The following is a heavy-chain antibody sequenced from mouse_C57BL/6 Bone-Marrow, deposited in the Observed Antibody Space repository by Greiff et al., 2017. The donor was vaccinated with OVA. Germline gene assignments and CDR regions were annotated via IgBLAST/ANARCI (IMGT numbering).Heavy chain of an antibody. CDR3: ARDVTFYAMDY. V-gene: IGHV3-6*01. Sequence: VQLQQSGPGLVKPSQSLSLTCSVTGYSITSGYYWNWIRQFPGNKLAWMGYISYDGSNNYNPSLKNRISNTRDTSKNQFFLKLNSVTTEDTATYYCARDVTFYAMDYWGQGTSVTVSS. CDR2: ISYDGSN. D-gene: IGHD2-12*01. J-gene: IGHJ4*01. CDR1: GYSITSGYY.